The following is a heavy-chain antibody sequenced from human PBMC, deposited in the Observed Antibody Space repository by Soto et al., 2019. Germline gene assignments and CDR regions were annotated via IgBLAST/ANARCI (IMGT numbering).Heavy chain of an antibody. CDR1: GGSISSSSYY. CDR3: ARHWGVGDWPIQNFDY. D-gene: IGHD3-16*01. V-gene: IGHV4-39*01. J-gene: IGHJ4*02. Sequence: QLQLQESGPGLVKPSETLSLTCTVSGGSISSSSYYWGWIRQPPGKGLEWIGSIYYSGSTYYNPSLKSRVTISVDTSKNQFSLKLSSVTAADTAVYYCARHWGVGDWPIQNFDYWGQGTLVTVSS. CDR2: IYYSGST.